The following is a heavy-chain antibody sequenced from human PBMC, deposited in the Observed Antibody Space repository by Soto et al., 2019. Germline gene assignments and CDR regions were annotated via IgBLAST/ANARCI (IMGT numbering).Heavy chain of an antibody. V-gene: IGHV4-61*01. J-gene: IGHJ5*01. D-gene: IGHD3-9*01. CDR1: GGSVSSGSYY. Sequence: SETLSLTCTVSGGSVSSGSYYWSWIRQPPGKGLEWIGYIYYSGSTNYNPSLKSRVTISVNTSKNKFSLKLISVTAADTAVYYCAIVTRWRIVWFMGRRALSSFDSWGQAPLVT. CDR2: IYYSGST. CDR3: AIVTRWRIVWFMGRRALSSFDS.